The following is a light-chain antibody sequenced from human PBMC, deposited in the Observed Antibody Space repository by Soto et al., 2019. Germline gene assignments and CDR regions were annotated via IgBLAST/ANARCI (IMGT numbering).Light chain of an antibody. J-gene: IGKJ1*01. Sequence: DIQMTQSPSSLSAPVGDRVTITCRASQSINYYFNWYQQKVGEPPKLLIYAASSLQSGVPSRFSGSGSGADYPLTLSRLQTEEFATYYCRQTYSIPRAFGQGTKGEIK. CDR1: QSINYY. V-gene: IGKV1-39*01. CDR2: AAS. CDR3: RQTYSIPRA.